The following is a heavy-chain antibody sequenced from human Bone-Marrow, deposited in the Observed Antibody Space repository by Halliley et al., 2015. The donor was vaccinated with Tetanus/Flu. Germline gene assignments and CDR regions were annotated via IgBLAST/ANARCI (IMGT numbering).Heavy chain of an antibody. Sequence: QVQLVQSGAEVKKPGSSVKVSCKASGDSFGSYAIAWVRQAPGQGLEWMGGIIPITETPNYAQKFQGRVTITADESTSTAYMELSSLRSVDTAVYYCAIGTMASWYFALWGRGTLVTVSS. CDR2: IIPITETP. V-gene: IGHV1-69*12. CDR1: GDSFGSYA. CDR3: AIGTMASWYFAL. J-gene: IGHJ2*01. D-gene: IGHD2-8*01.